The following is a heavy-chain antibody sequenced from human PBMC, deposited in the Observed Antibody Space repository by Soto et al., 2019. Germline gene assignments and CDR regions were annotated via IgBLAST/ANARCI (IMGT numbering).Heavy chain of an antibody. CDR3: ATEGGYNLIDY. CDR1: GGTFSSYT. CDR2: IIPILGIA. Sequence: QVQLVQSGAEVKKPGSSVKVSCKASGGTFSSYTISWVRQAPGQGLEWMGRIIPILGIANYAQKFQGRVTITAEKSTSKAYMEMSSLSSEDTAVYYCATEGGYNLIDYWGQGPLVTVSS. J-gene: IGHJ4*02. V-gene: IGHV1-69*02. D-gene: IGHD5-12*01.